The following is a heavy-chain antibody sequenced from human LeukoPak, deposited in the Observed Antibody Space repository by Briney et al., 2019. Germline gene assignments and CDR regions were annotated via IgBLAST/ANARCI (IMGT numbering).Heavy chain of an antibody. D-gene: IGHD2-21*02. CDR1: GSRFSNYW. Sequence: GESLQISCEGSGSRFSNYWIGWVRQMPGKGPECMGIIYPGDYETRYSPSFQGLVTISVDKSISTAYLQWSSLKASDTAMYYCAIPPGYCGNDCSFDHWGQGTLVTVSS. J-gene: IGHJ4*02. V-gene: IGHV5-51*01. CDR3: AIPPGYCGNDCSFDH. CDR2: IYPGDYET.